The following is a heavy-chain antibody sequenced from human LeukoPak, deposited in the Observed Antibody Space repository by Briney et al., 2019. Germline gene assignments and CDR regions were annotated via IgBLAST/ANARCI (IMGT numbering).Heavy chain of an antibody. CDR2: IYSSGST. V-gene: IGHV4-59*08. J-gene: IGHJ3*02. Sequence: SETLSLTCTVTGGSISFYYWSWIRQPPGKGLEWIGYIYSSGSTNYNPSLKSRVTISVDTSKNQFSLKLSSVTAADTAVYYCAATDDSSGYYYRNGAFDIWGQGTMVTVSS. D-gene: IGHD3-22*01. CDR3: AATDDSSGYYYRNGAFDI. CDR1: GGSISFYY.